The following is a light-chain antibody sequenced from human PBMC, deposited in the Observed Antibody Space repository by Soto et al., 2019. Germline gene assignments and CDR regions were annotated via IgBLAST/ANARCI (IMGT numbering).Light chain of an antibody. CDR2: GAS. Sequence: ILLTPSSLTLTLSAGERAALSCSASQSVGSSYLAWYQQKPGQAPRLLIYGASIRATDIPDRFSGSGSGTDFTLTISRLEPEDFAVYYCQQYGTSPPITFGQGTRLDIK. J-gene: IGKJ5*01. CDR3: QQYGTSPPIT. V-gene: IGKV3-20*01. CDR1: QSVGSSY.